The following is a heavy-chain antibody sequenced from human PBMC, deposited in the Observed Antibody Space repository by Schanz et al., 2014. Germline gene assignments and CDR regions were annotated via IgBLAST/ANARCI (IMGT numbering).Heavy chain of an antibody. J-gene: IGHJ4*02. CDR3: ARGDPVAGLDY. V-gene: IGHV3-33*01. CDR2: IWYDGSNK. CDR1: GFTFSSYG. Sequence: QVQLVESGGGVVQPGRSLRLSCAASGFTFSSYGMHWVRQAPGKGLEWVAIIWYDGSNKYYADSVKGRFTISRDNSKNTVYLQMNSLRGEDTGMYYCARGDPVAGLDYWGRGTLXTVSS.